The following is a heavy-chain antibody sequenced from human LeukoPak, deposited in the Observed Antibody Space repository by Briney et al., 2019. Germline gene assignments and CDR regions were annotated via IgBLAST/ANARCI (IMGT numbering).Heavy chain of an antibody. V-gene: IGHV1-46*01. CDR2: IYPSGGST. D-gene: IGHD5-24*01. Sequence: ASVKVSCKASGYTFTNYYMHWVRQAPGQGLQWMGIIYPSGGSTTYAQKFQGRVTMTRDMSTSTVYMELSSLRSEDTAVYYCARGVQMATTYYFDYWGQGTLVTVSS. CDR1: GYTFTNYY. CDR3: ARGVQMATTYYFDY. J-gene: IGHJ4*02.